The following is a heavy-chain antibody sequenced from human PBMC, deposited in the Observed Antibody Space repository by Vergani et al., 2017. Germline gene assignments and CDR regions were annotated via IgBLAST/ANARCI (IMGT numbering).Heavy chain of an antibody. D-gene: IGHD2-21*01. CDR3: VREXSYCGSTTCRNPSYVYYYHMDV. CDR1: GFTFNQYG. CDR2: IYYDGSKK. J-gene: IGHJ6*03. V-gene: IGHV3-33*01. Sequence: QVQLVESGGGVVQPGRSLRLSCAASGFTFNQYGMHWVRQAPGKGLEWVAIIYYDGSKKYYADSVKGRFTISRDNSRNTLDLLMSSLRAEDTAIYYCVREXSYCGSTTCRNPSYVYYYHMDVWGEGTTVTVSS.